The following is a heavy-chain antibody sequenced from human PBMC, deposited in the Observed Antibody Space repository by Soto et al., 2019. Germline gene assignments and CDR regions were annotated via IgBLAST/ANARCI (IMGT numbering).Heavy chain of an antibody. V-gene: IGHV4-31*03. J-gene: IGHJ5*02. CDR3: ARSVFP. CDR1: GGSISSGGYY. CDR2: IYYSKST. Sequence: SETLSLTCTVSGGSISSGGYYWSWIRQHPGKGLEWIGYIYYSKSTYYNPSLKSRVTISLDTSKNQFSLKLTSVTAAHTDAYYCARSVFPWGQGTLVTVSS.